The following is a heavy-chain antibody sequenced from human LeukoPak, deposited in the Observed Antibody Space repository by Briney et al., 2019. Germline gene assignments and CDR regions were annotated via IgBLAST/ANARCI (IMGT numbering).Heavy chain of an antibody. V-gene: IGHV3-11*04. CDR2: ISSRSDAI. J-gene: IGHJ4*02. Sequence: LSLTCTVSGVSISSSNSYWGWIRQPPGKGLEWISYISSRSDAIYYADSVKGRFTISRDNAKNSLYLQMNSLRAEDTAVYYCARDFRGSYSLDYWGQGTLVTVSS. CDR1: GVSISSSN. CDR3: ARDFRGSYSLDY. D-gene: IGHD1-26*01.